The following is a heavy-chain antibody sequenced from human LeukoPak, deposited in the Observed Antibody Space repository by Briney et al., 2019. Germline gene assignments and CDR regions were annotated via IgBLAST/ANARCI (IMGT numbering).Heavy chain of an antibody. D-gene: IGHD4-11*01. J-gene: IGHJ4*02. CDR3: ARAPFWVTTARPFGY. V-gene: IGHV4-34*01. CDR2: INHSGST. Sequence: SETLSLTCAVYGGSFSSYYWNWIRQSPGKGLEWIGEINHSGSTNYNPSLKSRVTISVDTSQNQFPLKMSSVTAADTAVYYCARAPFWVTTARPFGYWGQGTLVTVSS. CDR1: GGSFSSYY.